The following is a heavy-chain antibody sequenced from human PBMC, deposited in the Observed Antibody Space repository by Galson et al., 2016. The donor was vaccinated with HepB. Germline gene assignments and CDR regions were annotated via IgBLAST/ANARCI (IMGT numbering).Heavy chain of an antibody. D-gene: IGHD1-1*01. CDR3: ARGRAGPWQYIHGPYYYGMDV. V-gene: IGHV3-48*03. Sequence: SLRLSCAASGFTFNSYEMSWVRQVPGKGLEWISYISSSGSEATTYYADSVKGRFTISRDNAKNSLYLQMNSLRAEDTAVYHCARGRAGPWQYIHGPYYYGMDVWGQGTTVSVSS. CDR2: ISSSGSEATT. J-gene: IGHJ6*02. CDR1: GFTFNSYE.